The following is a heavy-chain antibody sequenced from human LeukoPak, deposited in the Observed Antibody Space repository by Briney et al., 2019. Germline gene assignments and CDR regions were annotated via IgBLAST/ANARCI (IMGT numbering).Heavy chain of an antibody. CDR2: ISSSSSYI. CDR3: ATYSILNAREFRY. J-gene: IGHJ1*01. D-gene: IGHD4-11*01. V-gene: IGHV3-21*01. CDR1: GFTFSSYA. Sequence: PGGSLRLSCAASGFTFSSYAMHWVRQAPGKGLEWVSSISSSSSYIYYADSVKGRFTISRDNAKNSLYLQMNSLRADDTAVYYCATYSILNAREFRYWGQGTLVTVTS.